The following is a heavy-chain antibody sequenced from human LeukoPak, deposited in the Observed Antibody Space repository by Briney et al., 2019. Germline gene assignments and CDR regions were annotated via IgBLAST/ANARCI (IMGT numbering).Heavy chain of an antibody. CDR1: GFPFSSYW. V-gene: IGHV3-74*01. CDR2: IYNDGSRT. Sequence: GGSLRLSCAASGFPFSSYWMHWVRQAPGKGLLWVSRIYNDGSRTTYADSVKGRFTISGDNAKNTLFLQMNSLTAEDTAVYYCARALIGYYFDYWGQGTLVTVSS. CDR3: ARALIGYYFDY. J-gene: IGHJ4*02. D-gene: IGHD2-8*01.